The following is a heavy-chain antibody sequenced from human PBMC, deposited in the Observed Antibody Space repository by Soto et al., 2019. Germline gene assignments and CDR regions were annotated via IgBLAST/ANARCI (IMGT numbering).Heavy chain of an antibody. CDR3: ARSYSYGWKDY. V-gene: IGHV1-8*01. D-gene: IGHD5-18*01. Sequence: QVQLVQPGAEVKKPGASVTVSCKASGYTFTNYDITWVRQAAGQGLEWVGWVNPNSGYTAYAQKFVGRVTMTRNTPLRTAYMELSSLTSGDTAVYYCARSYSYGWKDYWGQGTLVTVS. CDR2: VNPNSGYT. J-gene: IGHJ4*02. CDR1: GYTFTNYD.